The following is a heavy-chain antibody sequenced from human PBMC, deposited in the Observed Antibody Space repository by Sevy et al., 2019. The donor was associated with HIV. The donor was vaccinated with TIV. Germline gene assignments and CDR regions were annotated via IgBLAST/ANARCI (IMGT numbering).Heavy chain of an antibody. J-gene: IGHJ4*02. V-gene: IGHV3-53*01. CDR3: AREFGDGYNPRYYFDY. CDR1: GFTVSTNY. Sequence: GGSLRLSCAASGFTVSTNYMSWVRQAPGKGLEWVSVIYSGGTTYYADSVKGRFTISRDKYKNTLYLQMNSLRAEDTAVYYCAREFGDGYNPRYYFDYWGQGTLVTVSS. CDR2: IYSGGTT. D-gene: IGHD3-3*01.